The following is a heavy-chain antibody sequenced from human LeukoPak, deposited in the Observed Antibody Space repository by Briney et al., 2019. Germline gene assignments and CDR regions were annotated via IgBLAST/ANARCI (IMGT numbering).Heavy chain of an antibody. CDR3: ATWNDKGY. CDR2: INTDGSTT. V-gene: IGHV3-74*01. Sequence: SGGSLRLSCAVSGFTFSSYWMHWVRQAPGKGLVWVSRINTDGSTTNYADSVKGRFTISRDNAKNTLYMQMNSLRAEDTAMYYCATWNDKGYWGQGTLVTVSS. D-gene: IGHD1-1*01. CDR1: GFTFSSYW. J-gene: IGHJ4*02.